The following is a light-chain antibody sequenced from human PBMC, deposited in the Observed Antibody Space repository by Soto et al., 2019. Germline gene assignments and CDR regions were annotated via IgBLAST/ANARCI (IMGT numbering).Light chain of an antibody. Sequence: QSALTQPASVSGSPGQSITISCTGTSSDVGGYNYVSWYQQHPGKAPKLMIYDVSNRPSGVSNRFSGSKSGNTASLTISGLQDEDEADYYCRSYTSSSTLVVFGGGTKVTVL. V-gene: IGLV2-14*01. CDR2: DVS. CDR1: SSDVGGYNY. CDR3: RSYTSSSTLVV. J-gene: IGLJ2*01.